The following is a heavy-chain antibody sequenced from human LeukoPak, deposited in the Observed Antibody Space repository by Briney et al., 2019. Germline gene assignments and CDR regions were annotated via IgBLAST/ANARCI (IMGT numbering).Heavy chain of an antibody. CDR1: GYSFTSYW. J-gene: IGHJ6*03. CDR3: ARSGRYYYGSGSYYNRYYYYYYMDV. CDR2: IYPGDSDT. V-gene: IGHV5-51*01. D-gene: IGHD3-10*01. Sequence: GESLKISCKGSGYSFTSYWIGWVRQMPGKGLEWMGIIYPGDSDTRYSPSFQGQVTISADKSISTAYLQWSSLKASDTAMYYCARSGRYYYGSGSYYNRYYYYYYMDVWGKGTTVTVSS.